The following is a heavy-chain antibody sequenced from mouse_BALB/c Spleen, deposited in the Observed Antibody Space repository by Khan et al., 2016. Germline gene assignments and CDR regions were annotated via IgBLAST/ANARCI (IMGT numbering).Heavy chain of an antibody. CDR2: ISYSGST. J-gene: IGHJ3*01. V-gene: IGHV3-2*02. CDR3: ARSYGSSPFVY. CDR1: GYSITSDYA. D-gene: IGHD1-1*01. Sequence: EVQLQESGPGLVKPSQSLSLTCTVTGYSITSDYAWNWIRQFPGNKLEWMGYISYSGSTSYNPSLKSRISITRDTSKNQFFLQLNSVTTEDTATSYCARSYGSSPFVYWGQGTLVTVSA.